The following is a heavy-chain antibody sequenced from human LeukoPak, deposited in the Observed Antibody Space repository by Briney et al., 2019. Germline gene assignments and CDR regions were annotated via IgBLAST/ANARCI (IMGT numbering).Heavy chain of an antibody. V-gene: IGHV1-2*02. J-gene: IGHJ4*02. CDR3: ARSQDIVVVPAAAPDY. CDR1: GYTFTGYY. D-gene: IGHD2-2*01. CDR2: INPNSGGT. Sequence: GASVKVSCKASGYTFTGYYMHWVRQAPGQGLEWMGWINPNSGGTNYAQKFQGRVTMTRDTSISTAYMELSRLRSDDTAVYYCARSQDIVVVPAAAPDYWGQGTLVTVSS.